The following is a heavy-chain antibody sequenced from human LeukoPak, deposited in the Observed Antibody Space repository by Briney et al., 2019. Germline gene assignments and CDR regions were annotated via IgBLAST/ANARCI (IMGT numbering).Heavy chain of an antibody. V-gene: IGHV3-9*01. CDR2: ISWNSEI. CDR1: GFTFDDYA. D-gene: IGHD1-14*01. CDR3: AKATGDFYYYGMDV. Sequence: GRSLRLSCAASGFTFDDYAMHWVRQAPGKGLEWVSGISWNSEIGYADSVKGRFTISRDNAKNSLYLQMNSLRAEDTALYYCAKATGDFYYYGMDVWGQGTTVTVSS. J-gene: IGHJ6*02.